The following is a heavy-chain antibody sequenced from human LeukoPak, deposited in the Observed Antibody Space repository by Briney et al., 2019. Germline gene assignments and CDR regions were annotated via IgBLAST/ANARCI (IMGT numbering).Heavy chain of an antibody. CDR3: ARYGSGSYFWVDAFDI. D-gene: IGHD3-10*01. CDR2: ISSSSSYI. J-gene: IGHJ3*02. CDR1: GFTFSSYS. Sequence: GGSPRLSCAASGFTFSSYSMNWVRQAPGKGLEWVSSISSSSSYIYYADSVKGRFTISRDNAKNSLYLQMNSLRAEGTAVYYCARYGSGSYFWVDAFDIWGQGTMVTVSS. V-gene: IGHV3-21*01.